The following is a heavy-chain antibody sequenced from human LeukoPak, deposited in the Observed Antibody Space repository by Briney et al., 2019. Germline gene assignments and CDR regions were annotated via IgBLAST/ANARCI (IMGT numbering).Heavy chain of an antibody. D-gene: IGHD6-13*01. J-gene: IGHJ4*02. CDR2: IIPILDTP. CDR1: GGTFSSYA. Sequence: SVKVSCKASGGTFSSYAINWVRQAPGQGLEWMGRIIPILDTPNYAQKFQGRVTITADKSTSTAYMELSSLRSEDTAVYYCARDPTGYSGYWGQGTLVTVSS. CDR3: ARDPTGYSGY. V-gene: IGHV1-69*04.